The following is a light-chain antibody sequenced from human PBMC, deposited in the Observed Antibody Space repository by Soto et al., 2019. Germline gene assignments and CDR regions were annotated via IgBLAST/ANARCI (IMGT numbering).Light chain of an antibody. CDR1: RSVTSNF. V-gene: IGKV3-20*01. J-gene: IGKJ2*02. CDR3: QQYGSSPRWT. Sequence: NELTQSPGTLSLSPGERATLSCRASRSVTSNFVAWYQQKPGQAPRLLVYGASTRAIDIPERFSGSGSGTEFSLTINSLEPEDFAVYFCQQYGSSPRWTFGQGTKVEIK. CDR2: GAS.